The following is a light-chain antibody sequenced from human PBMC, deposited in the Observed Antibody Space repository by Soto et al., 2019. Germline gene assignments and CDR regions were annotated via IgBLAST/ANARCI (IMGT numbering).Light chain of an antibody. CDR1: QSVSSN. CDR3: QQYGSSPRWT. J-gene: IGKJ1*01. CDR2: DAS. V-gene: IGKV3-15*01. Sequence: EIVMKQSPATLSVSPGERVTLSCRASQSVSSNLVWYHQKPGQAPRLLIYDASTRATGIPARYSGSGSGTEFNFTISRLEPEDFAVYYCQQYGSSPRWTFGQGTKVDIK.